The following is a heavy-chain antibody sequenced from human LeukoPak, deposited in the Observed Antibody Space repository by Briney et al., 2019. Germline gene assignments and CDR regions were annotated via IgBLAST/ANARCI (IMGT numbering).Heavy chain of an antibody. J-gene: IGHJ3*02. CDR3: ANKQWPYDAFDI. D-gene: IGHD6-19*01. V-gene: IGHV4-34*01. CDR1: GGSFSGYY. CDR2: INHSGST. Sequence: PSETLSLTCAVYGGSFSGYYWSWIRQPPGKGLEWIGEINHSGSTNYNPSLKSRVTISVDTSKNQFSLKLSSVTAADTAVYYCANKQWPYDAFDIWGQGTMVTVSS.